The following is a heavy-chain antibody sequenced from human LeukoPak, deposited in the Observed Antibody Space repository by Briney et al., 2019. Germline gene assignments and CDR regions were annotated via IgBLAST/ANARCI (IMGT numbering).Heavy chain of an antibody. CDR1: GYTFTSYD. CDR3: ARDYYGAGSPPGV. Sequence: GASVKVSCKASGYTFTSYDIHWVRQAPGQGLAWMGIINPSDGNTNYTQRFQGRITMTRDTSTSTVFMELSSLRSEDTALYYCARDYYGAGSPPGVWGKGTTVTVSS. CDR2: INPSDGNT. D-gene: IGHD3-10*01. J-gene: IGHJ6*04. V-gene: IGHV1-46*01.